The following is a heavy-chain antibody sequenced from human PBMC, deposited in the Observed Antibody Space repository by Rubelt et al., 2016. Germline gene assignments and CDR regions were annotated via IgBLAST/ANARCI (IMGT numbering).Heavy chain of an antibody. V-gene: IGHV1-18*01. D-gene: IGHD5-24*01. CDR3: ARRDGYNWDDAFDI. CDR2: ISAYNGNT. Sequence: QVQLVQSGAEVKKPGASVKVSCKASGYTFTSYGISWVRQAPGQGLEWMGWISAYNGNTNYAAKRQVRVTKTTDTSTGTACMELRSLRSDDTAVYDCARRDGYNWDDAFDIWGQGTMVTVSS. J-gene: IGHJ3*02. CDR1: GYTFTSYG.